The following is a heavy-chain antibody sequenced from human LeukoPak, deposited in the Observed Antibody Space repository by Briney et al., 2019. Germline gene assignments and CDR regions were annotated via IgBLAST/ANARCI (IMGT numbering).Heavy chain of an antibody. D-gene: IGHD2-2*01. CDR2: IRQDGSET. Sequence: GGSLRLSCAPSGLTLRNYWMSWIRQAPGKGLEWVANIRQDGSETKYAESVKGRFTISRDNGKNSFYLQMNSLRADDTAEYHCAIYCSTSSCSVGGLDPWGQGTLVTVSS. J-gene: IGHJ5*02. CDR1: GLTLRNYW. V-gene: IGHV3-7*01. CDR3: AIYCSTSSCSVGGLDP.